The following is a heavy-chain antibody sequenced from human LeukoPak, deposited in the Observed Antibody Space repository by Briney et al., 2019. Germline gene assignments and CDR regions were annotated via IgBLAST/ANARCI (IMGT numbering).Heavy chain of an antibody. V-gene: IGHV4-59*08. Sequence: PSETLSLTCTVSGGSISSYYWRWIRQPPGKGLEWIGYLYYSGSTNYYSSLKSRVTITVDTSKNQFSLKLSSVTASDTAVYYCARRSSGGWFDPWGQGTLVTVSS. CDR1: GGSISSYY. J-gene: IGHJ5*02. CDR3: ARRSSGGWFDP. D-gene: IGHD1-26*01. CDR2: LYYSGST.